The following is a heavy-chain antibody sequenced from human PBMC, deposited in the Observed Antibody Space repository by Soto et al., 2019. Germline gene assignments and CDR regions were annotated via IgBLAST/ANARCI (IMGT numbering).Heavy chain of an antibody. Sequence: PSETLSLTCAFYGGSFSGYYWSWIRQPPGKGLEWIGEINHSGSTNYNPSLKSRVTISVDTSKNQFSLKLSSVTAADTAVYYCAFNPGYSSGWYPVYWGQGTLVTVSS. CDR2: INHSGST. CDR1: GGSFSGYY. D-gene: IGHD6-19*01. CDR3: AFNPGYSSGWYPVY. J-gene: IGHJ4*02. V-gene: IGHV4-34*01.